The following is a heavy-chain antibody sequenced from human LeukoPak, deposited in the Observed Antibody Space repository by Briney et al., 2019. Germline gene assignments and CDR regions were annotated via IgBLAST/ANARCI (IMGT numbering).Heavy chain of an antibody. CDR2: VSWNGRST. CDR1: GFTFDDYA. Sequence: PGGSLRLSCAASGFTFDDYAMHWVRQTPGKGLEWVSLVSWNGRSTSCADSVKGRFTISRDNSKNSLYLQMNSLRPEDTALYYCAKDTVSSGYSYYAMDVWGKGTTVTVSS. J-gene: IGHJ6*04. CDR3: AKDTVSSGYSYYAMDV. D-gene: IGHD5-18*01. V-gene: IGHV3-43D*04.